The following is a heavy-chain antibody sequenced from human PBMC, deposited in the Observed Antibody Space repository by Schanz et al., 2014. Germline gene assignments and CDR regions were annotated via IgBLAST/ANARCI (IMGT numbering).Heavy chain of an antibody. CDR1: GFAFSVYG. CDR3: ARAARRTRVVPLYFDY. Sequence: VQMVESGGGVVQPGRSLRLSCAASGFAFSVYGMHWVRQAPGKGLEWVSALSGSGGSTYYADSVKGRFTISRDNAKISLYLQMNSLRVEDTAVYYCARAARRTRVVPLYFDYWGQGTLVTVSS. CDR2: LSGSGGST. J-gene: IGHJ4*02. D-gene: IGHD2-2*01. V-gene: IGHV3-21*01.